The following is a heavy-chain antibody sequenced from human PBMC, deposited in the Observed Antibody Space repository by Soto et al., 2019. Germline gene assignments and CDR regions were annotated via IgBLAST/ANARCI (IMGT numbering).Heavy chain of an antibody. D-gene: IGHD2-21*01. V-gene: IGHV3-74*01. J-gene: IGHJ4*02. CDR3: ARGDGDRYYGNGYLGRL. CDR1: GFTFSSSW. Sequence: EVQLVESGGGLVQPGESLTLSCAASGFTFSSSWMHWVRQAPGKGLVWVSRIKSDGSGTYYADFVKGRHTISRDNAKNTLSMQKHILRVEDTAVYFCARGDGDRYYGNGYLGRLGGQGSLVTVSS. CDR2: IKSDGSGT.